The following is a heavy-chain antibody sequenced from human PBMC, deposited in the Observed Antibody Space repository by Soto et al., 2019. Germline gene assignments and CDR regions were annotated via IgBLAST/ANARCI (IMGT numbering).Heavy chain of an antibody. Sequence: GESLKISCKGSGYSFTSYWIGWVRQMPGKGLEWMGTIYPGDSDTRYSPSFQGQVTISADKSISTAYLQWSSLKASDTAMYYCARHGRIAAAGPNYWGQGTLVTVSS. CDR1: GYSFTSYW. CDR2: IYPGDSDT. D-gene: IGHD6-13*01. V-gene: IGHV5-51*01. CDR3: ARHGRIAAAGPNY. J-gene: IGHJ4*02.